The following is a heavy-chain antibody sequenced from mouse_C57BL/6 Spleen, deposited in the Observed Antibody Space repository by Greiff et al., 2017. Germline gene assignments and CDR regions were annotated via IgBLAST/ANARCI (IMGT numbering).Heavy chain of an antibody. D-gene: IGHD6-1*01. CDR3: ARCQNWNYFDY. J-gene: IGHJ2*01. CDR1: GYAFSSYW. V-gene: IGHV1-80*01. CDR2: IYPGDGDT. Sequence: QVQLQQSGAELVKPGASVKISCKASGYAFSSYWMNWVKQRPGTGLEWIGQIYPGDGDTNYNGKFKGKATLTADKSSSTAYMQLSSLTSEDSAVYFCARCQNWNYFDYWGQGTTLTVSS.